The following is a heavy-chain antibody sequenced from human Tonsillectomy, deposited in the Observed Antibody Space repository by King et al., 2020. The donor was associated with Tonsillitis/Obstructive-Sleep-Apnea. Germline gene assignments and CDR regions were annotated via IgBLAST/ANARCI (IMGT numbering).Heavy chain of an antibody. CDR1: GFTFGSYW. Sequence: VQLVESGGGLVQPGGSLRLSCAVSGFTFGSYWMTWVRQAPGKGLEWVANINQDGGEKYYVDSVRGRFSVSRDNAKNSLYLQMNSLRADDTAVYYCARGAPSRYVGLFDQWGQGTLVTVCS. V-gene: IGHV3-7*03. J-gene: IGHJ4*02. CDR2: INQDGGEK. CDR3: ARGAPSRYVGLFDQ. D-gene: IGHD1-1*01.